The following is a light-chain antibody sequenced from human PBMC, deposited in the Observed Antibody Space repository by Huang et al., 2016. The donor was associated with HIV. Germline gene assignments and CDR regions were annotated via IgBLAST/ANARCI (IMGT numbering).Light chain of an antibody. Sequence: EIVLTQSPATLSLSPGERVTLSCRATQSIRNRYLAWFQQKPGLAPRLLLYDASNRATGIPDRFSGGGSGTDFTLTISRLEPEDFAVYYCQQYGSSSYTFGQGTKLELK. J-gene: IGKJ2*01. V-gene: IGKV3D-20*01. CDR2: DAS. CDR1: QSIRNRY. CDR3: QQYGSSSYT.